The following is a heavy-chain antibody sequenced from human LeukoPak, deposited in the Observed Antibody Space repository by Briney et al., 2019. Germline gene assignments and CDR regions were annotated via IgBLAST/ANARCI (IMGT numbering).Heavy chain of an antibody. Sequence: GESLKISCKGSEYTFTNYWIGWVRQMPGRGLEWMGIIYPGDSDTRYSPSFQGQVTISADKSINTAYLQWSSLKASDTAMYYCARQMIGSGYYMDVWGKGTTVTVSS. V-gene: IGHV5-51*01. CDR1: EYTFTNYW. J-gene: IGHJ6*03. D-gene: IGHD3-22*01. CDR2: IYPGDSDT. CDR3: ARQMIGSGYYMDV.